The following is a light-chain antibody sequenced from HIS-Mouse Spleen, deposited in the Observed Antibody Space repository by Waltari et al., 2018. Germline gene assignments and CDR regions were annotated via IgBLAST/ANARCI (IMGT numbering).Light chain of an antibody. Sequence: SYELTQPPSVSVSPGQTASITCSGDKLGDKYACWYQQKPGQSPVLVIYQDSKRPSGIHWRFSGSNSGNTATLTISGTQAMDEADYYCQAWDSSTDVVFGGGTKLTVL. J-gene: IGLJ2*01. CDR3: QAWDSSTDVV. CDR1: KLGDKY. V-gene: IGLV3-1*01. CDR2: QDS.